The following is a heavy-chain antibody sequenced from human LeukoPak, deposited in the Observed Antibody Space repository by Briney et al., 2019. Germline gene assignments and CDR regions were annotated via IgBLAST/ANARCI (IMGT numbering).Heavy chain of an antibody. Sequence: SETLSLTCTVSGYSISSGYYWGWIRQPPGKGLEWIGSIYHSGSTYYNPSLKSRVTISVDTSKNQFSLKLSSVTAADTAVYYCARETYGDTYGHWLDPWGQGTLVTVSS. CDR3: ARETYGDTYGHWLDP. V-gene: IGHV4-38-2*02. CDR1: GYSISSGYY. CDR2: IYHSGST. J-gene: IGHJ5*02. D-gene: IGHD4-17*01.